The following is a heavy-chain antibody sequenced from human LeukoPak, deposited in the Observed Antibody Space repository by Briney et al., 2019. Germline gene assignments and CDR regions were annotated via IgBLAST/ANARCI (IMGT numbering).Heavy chain of an antibody. CDR3: AREVVVPAASYWYFDL. CDR1: GYTFTSYG. V-gene: IGHV1-18*04. Sequence: ASVKVSCKASGYTFTSYGISWVRQAPGQGLVWMGWISAYNGNTNYAQKLQGRVTMTTDTSTSTAYMELRSLRSDDTAVYYCAREVVVPAASYWYFDLWGRGTLVTVSS. D-gene: IGHD2-2*01. J-gene: IGHJ2*01. CDR2: ISAYNGNT.